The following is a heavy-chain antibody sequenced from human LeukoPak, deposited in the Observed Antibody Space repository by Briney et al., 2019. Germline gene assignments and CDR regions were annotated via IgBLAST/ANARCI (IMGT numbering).Heavy chain of an antibody. V-gene: IGHV4-30-2*01. J-gene: IGHJ5*02. D-gene: IGHD3-9*01. CDR1: GDSINSGGFY. Sequence: SQTLSLTCNVSGDSINSGGFYWNWIRQPPGKGLEWIAYIHQSGITVSNPSLKSRLTLSLDASKNQFSLRLTSVTVADTAVYYCASYDTGRGWFDPWGQGTLVTVSS. CDR2: IHQSGIT. CDR3: ASYDTGRGWFDP.